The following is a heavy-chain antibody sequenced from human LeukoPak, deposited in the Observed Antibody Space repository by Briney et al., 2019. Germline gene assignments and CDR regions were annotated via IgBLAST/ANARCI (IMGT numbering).Heavy chain of an antibody. D-gene: IGHD3-3*01. CDR1: GFTFSSYA. CDR3: AKAHYDFWSGLVPSYYYYGMDV. Sequence: PGGSLRLSCAASGFTFSSYAMSWVRQAPGKGLEWVSAISGSGGSTYYADSVKGRFTISRDNSKNTLYLQMNSLTAEDTAVYYCAKAHYDFWSGLVPSYYYYGMDVWGQGTTVTVSS. V-gene: IGHV3-23*01. J-gene: IGHJ6*02. CDR2: ISGSGGST.